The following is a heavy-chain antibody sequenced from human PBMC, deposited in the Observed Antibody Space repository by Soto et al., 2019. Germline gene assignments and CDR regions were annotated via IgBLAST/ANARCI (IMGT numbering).Heavy chain of an antibody. CDR2: INPNSGGT. J-gene: IGHJ4*02. V-gene: IGHV1-2*02. CDR3: ARDHHGDYCQDY. Sequence: QVQLVQSGAEVKKPGASVKVSCKASGYTFTGYYMHWVRQAPGQGLEWMGWINPNSGGTNYAQKLQGRGTMTRDTSISTAYMELSRLRSDDTAVYYCARDHHGDYCQDYWGQGTLVTVSS. D-gene: IGHD4-17*01. CDR1: GYTFTGYY.